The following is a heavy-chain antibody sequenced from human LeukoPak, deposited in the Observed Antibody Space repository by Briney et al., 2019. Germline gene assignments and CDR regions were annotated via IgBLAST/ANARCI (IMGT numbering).Heavy chain of an antibody. V-gene: IGHV5-51*01. J-gene: IGHJ4*02. CDR2: IYPGDSDT. CDR3: ARHRYDSSGYYFDY. CDR1: YW. Sequence: YWSWLRQHPGKGLEWMGIIYPGDSDTRYSPSFQGQVTISADKSISTAYLQWSSLKASDTAMYYCARHRYDSSGYYFDYWGQGTLVTVSS. D-gene: IGHD3-22*01.